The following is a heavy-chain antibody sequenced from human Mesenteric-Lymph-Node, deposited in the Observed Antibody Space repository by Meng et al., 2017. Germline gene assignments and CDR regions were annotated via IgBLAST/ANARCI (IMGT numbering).Heavy chain of an antibody. CDR1: GFTFSSYW. CDR3: ATGSGYYYSY. V-gene: IGHV3-74*02. Sequence: EVQLLESGGGLVQPGGSLRLSCAVSGFTFSSYWMHWVRQAPGKGLVWVSRIISDETTTTYADSVKGRFTISRDNARNTLYLQMNSLRAEDTAVYYCATGSGYYYSYWGQGTLVTVSS. J-gene: IGHJ4*02. D-gene: IGHD3-3*01. CDR2: IISDETTT.